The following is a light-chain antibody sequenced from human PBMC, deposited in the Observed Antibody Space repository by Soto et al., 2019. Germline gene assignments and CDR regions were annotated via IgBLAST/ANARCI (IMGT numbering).Light chain of an antibody. V-gene: IGKV3-11*01. Sequence: EIVLTQSPATLSLSPGERATLSCRASQSVSSYLAWYQQKPGQAPRLLIYDASNRATGIPARFSGSGSGTDFTLTISSLVPEDFAVYYCQQRSNWPPTFGQGTKV. CDR2: DAS. CDR3: QQRSNWPPT. J-gene: IGKJ1*01. CDR1: QSVSSY.